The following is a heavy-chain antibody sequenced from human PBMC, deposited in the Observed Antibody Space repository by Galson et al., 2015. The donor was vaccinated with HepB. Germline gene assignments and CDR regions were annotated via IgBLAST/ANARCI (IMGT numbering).Heavy chain of an antibody. V-gene: IGHV3-21*01. CDR1: GFTFSSYS. Sequence: SLRLSCAASGFTFSSYSMNWVRQAPGKGLEWVSSISSSSSYIYYADSVKGRFTISRDNAKNSLYLQMNSLRAEDTAVYYCARAAIPYCSSTSCFWFDPWGQGTLVTVSS. CDR2: ISSSSSYI. D-gene: IGHD2-2*01. J-gene: IGHJ5*02. CDR3: ARAAIPYCSSTSCFWFDP.